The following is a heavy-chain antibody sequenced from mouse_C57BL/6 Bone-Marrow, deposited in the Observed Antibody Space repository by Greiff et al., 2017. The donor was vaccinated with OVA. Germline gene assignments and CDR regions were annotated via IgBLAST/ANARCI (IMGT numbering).Heavy chain of an antibody. CDR1: GFSLSTFGMG. D-gene: IGHD1-1*01. V-gene: IGHV8-8*01. CDR3: ARISGIYYYGSPWFAY. CDR2: IWWDDDK. J-gene: IGHJ3*01. Sequence: QVTLKVSGPGILQPSQTLSLTCSFSGFSLSTFGMGVGRIRQPSGQGLEWLAHIWWDDDKYYKPALKSRLTISKDTANNQVFLKIANVDTAATTTYYCARISGIYYYGSPWFAYWGQGTLVTVSA.